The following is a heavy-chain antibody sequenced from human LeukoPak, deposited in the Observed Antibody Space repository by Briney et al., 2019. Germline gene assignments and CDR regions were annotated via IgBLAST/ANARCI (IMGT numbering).Heavy chain of an antibody. Sequence: GGSLRLSCAASGFTFSDYYMSWIRQAPGKGLEWVSYISSSGSTIYYADSVKGRSTISRDNAKNSLYLQMNSLRAEDTAVYYCASPELRLRSRIAFDIWGQGTMVTVSS. J-gene: IGHJ3*02. CDR2: ISSSGSTI. CDR1: GFTFSDYY. CDR3: ASPELRLRSRIAFDI. D-gene: IGHD4-23*01. V-gene: IGHV3-11*01.